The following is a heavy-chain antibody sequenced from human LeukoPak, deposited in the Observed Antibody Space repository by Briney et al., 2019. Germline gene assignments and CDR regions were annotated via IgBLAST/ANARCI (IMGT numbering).Heavy chain of an antibody. V-gene: IGHV4-38-2*02. J-gene: IGHJ3*02. Sequence: SETLSLTCTVSGYSISSGYYWGWIRQPPGKGLEWIGSIYHSGSTYYNPSLKSRVTISVDTSKNQFSLKLSSVTAADTAVYYCARGIKRGYSYDFDAFDIWGQGTMVTVSS. CDR2: IYHSGST. CDR1: GYSISSGYY. CDR3: ARGIKRGYSYDFDAFDI. D-gene: IGHD5-18*01.